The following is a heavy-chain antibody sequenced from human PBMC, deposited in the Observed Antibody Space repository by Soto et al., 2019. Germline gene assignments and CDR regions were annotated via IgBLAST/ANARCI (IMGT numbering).Heavy chain of an antibody. V-gene: IGHV3-53*01. D-gene: IGHD3-10*01. Sequence: EVQLVESGGGLIQPGGSLRLSCEVSGFSVSGNYMSWVRPAPGKGLDWVSVLYSGGSRYYAASVRGRFTISRDESQHTLDLQMNNLRAEDTAVYYWARSMRVRGVLVDLWGRGALGSVSS. CDR3: ARSMRVRGVLVDL. CDR1: GFSVSGNY. J-gene: IGHJ5*02. CDR2: LYSGGSR.